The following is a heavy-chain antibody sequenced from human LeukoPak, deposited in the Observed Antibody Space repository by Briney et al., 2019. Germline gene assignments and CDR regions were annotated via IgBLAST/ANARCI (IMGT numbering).Heavy chain of an antibody. CDR1: GGSISSYY. V-gene: IGHV4-59*01. D-gene: IGHD6-19*01. Sequence: PSETLSLTCTVSGGSISSYYWSWIRQPPGKGLEWIGYIYYGGSTNYNPSLKSRVTISVDASKNQFSLKLSSVTAADTAVYYCARARGSGWYYFAYWGQGTLVTVSS. CDR2: IYYGGST. CDR3: ARARGSGWYYFAY. J-gene: IGHJ4*02.